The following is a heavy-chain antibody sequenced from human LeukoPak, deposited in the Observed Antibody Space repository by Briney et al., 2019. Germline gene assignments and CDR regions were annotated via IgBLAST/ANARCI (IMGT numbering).Heavy chain of an antibody. V-gene: IGHV4-59*01. J-gene: IGHJ4*02. CDR3: ARGGASSLPFDY. CDR1: GGYISSYY. Sequence: PSETLSLTCTVSGGYISSYYWTWIRQPPGKGLEWIGYIYYSGSTNYNPSLKSRVTISVDTSKNQFSLKLSSVTAADTAVYYCARGGASSLPFDYWGQGTLVTVSS. D-gene: IGHD6-6*01. CDR2: IYYSGST.